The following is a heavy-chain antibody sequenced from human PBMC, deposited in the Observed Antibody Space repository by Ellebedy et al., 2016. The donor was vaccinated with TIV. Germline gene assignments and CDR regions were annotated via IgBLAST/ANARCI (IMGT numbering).Heavy chain of an antibody. Sequence: GSLRLSCAVYGGSFSGYYWSWVRQPPGKGLEWIGEMNQSGNTNYNPSLKSRVTISVGTSKNQFSLRLSSVTAADTAVYYCAEGRSGWYYFDYWGQGTLVTVSS. CDR3: AEGRSGWYYFDY. CDR1: GGSFSGYY. J-gene: IGHJ4*02. D-gene: IGHD6-19*01. CDR2: MNQSGNT. V-gene: IGHV4-34*01.